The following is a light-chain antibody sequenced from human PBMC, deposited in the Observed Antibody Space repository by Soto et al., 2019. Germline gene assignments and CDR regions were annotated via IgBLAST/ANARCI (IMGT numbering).Light chain of an antibody. CDR2: EGS. J-gene: IGLJ3*02. CDR1: SSDVGSYNL. Sequence: QSALTQPASVSGSPGQSITISCTGTSSDVGSYNLVSWYQQHPGKAPKLMIYEGSKRPSGVSNRFSGSKSGNTASLTISGRQAEDEADYCYCSYAGSSTFRLFGGGTKVTVL. V-gene: IGLV2-23*03. CDR3: CSYAGSSTFRL.